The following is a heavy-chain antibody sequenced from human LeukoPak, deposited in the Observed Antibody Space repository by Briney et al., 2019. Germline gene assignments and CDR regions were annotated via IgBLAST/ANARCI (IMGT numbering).Heavy chain of an antibody. CDR2: INHSGST. V-gene: IGHV4-34*01. CDR1: GGSFSGYY. CDR3: ARGHFLY. J-gene: IGHJ4*02. Sequence: SEALSLTCAVYGGSFSGYYWSWVRQRPGKGLEWIGEINHSGSTNYNPSLKSRVTISVDTSKNQFSLKLSSVTAADKAVYYCARGHFLYWGQGTLVTVSS.